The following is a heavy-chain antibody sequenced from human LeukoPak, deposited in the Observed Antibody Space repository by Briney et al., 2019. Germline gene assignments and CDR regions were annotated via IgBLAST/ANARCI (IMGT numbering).Heavy chain of an antibody. CDR2: INSDGFSI. J-gene: IGHJ4*02. CDR1: GFTFSGYW. D-gene: IGHD2-15*01. CDR3: AVSYYCRGSACYSGLDY. V-gene: IGHV3-74*03. Sequence: GESLRLSCTASGFTFSGYWMHWVRQAPRKGLVWVARINSDGFSITYADSVKGRFTISRDNSKNTLYLQMTSLRDDDTALYYCAVSYYCRGSACYSGLDYWGQGTLVTVSS.